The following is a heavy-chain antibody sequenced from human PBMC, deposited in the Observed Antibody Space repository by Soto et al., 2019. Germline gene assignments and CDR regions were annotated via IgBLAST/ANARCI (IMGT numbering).Heavy chain of an antibody. CDR2: IYYSGST. D-gene: IGHD3-10*01. CDR3: ARGLFTGSPYSGGWYYFDS. J-gene: IGHJ4*02. V-gene: IGHV4-39*01. CDR1: GGSISSSSYY. Sequence: SETLSLTCTVSGGSISSSSYYWGWIRQPPGKGLEWIGSIYYSGSTYYNPSLKSRVTISVDTSKNQFSLEMSSVTAADTAVYYCARGLFTGSPYSGGWYYFDSWGQGATVTVSS.